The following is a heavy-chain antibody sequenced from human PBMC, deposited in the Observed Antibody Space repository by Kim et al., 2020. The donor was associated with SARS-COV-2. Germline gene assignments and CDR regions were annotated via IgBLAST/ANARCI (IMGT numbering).Heavy chain of an antibody. CDR2: ITSKSEYI. V-gene: IGHV3-21*01. Sequence: GGSLRLSCTASGFLFKNYNMNWVRQVPGKGLVWVSSITSKSEYIYYADSVKGRFTISRDNAENSVYLEMSSLSVEDTAVYYCARSPRYFDWLLMGDYWGQRTKVTVSS. J-gene: IGHJ4*02. CDR3: ARSPRYFDWLLMGDY. CDR1: GFLFKNYN. D-gene: IGHD3-9*01.